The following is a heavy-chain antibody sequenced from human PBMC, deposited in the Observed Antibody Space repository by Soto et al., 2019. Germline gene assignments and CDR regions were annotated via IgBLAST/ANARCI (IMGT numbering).Heavy chain of an antibody. CDR2: INHSGST. CDR3: ARVPLWFGELSDWFDP. V-gene: IGHV4-34*01. J-gene: IGHJ5*02. CDR1: GGSFSGYY. D-gene: IGHD3-10*01. Sequence: SETLSLTCAVYGGSFSGYYWSWIRQPPGKGLEWIGEINHSGSTNYNPSLKSRVTISVDTSKNQFSLKLSSVTAADTAVYYCARVPLWFGELSDWFDPWGQGTLVTVSS.